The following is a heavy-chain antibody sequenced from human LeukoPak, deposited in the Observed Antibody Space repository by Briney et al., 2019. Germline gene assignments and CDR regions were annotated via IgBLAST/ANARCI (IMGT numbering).Heavy chain of an antibody. V-gene: IGHV4-59*01. CDR2: IYYSGST. CDR3: AREGSSSFDY. Sequence: SETLSLTCTVSGGSISSYYWSWIRQPPGKGLEWIGYIYYSGSTNYNPFLKSRVTISVDTSKNQFSLKLSSVTAADTAVYYCAREGSSSFDYWGQGTLVTVSS. J-gene: IGHJ4*02. CDR1: GGSISSYY. D-gene: IGHD6-13*01.